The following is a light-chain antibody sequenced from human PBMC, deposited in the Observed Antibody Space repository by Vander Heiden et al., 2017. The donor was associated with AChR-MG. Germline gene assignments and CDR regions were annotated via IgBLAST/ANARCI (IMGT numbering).Light chain of an antibody. CDR2: GNS. V-gene: IGLV1-40*01. CDR1: SSNIGAAYD. J-gene: IGLJ2*01. CDR3: QSYDVSLSAAV. Sequence: QSVLTQPPSVSGAPGQRVTISCIGTSSNIGAAYDVHWYQHLPGTAHKLLIYGNSNRPSGVPDRFSASKSDTSASLAVTGLHPDDEAVYYCQSYDVSLSAAVFGGGTKLTVL.